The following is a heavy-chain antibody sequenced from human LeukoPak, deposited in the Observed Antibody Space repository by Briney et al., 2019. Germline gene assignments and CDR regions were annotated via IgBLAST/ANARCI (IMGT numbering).Heavy chain of an antibody. CDR2: MNPNSGNT. D-gene: IGHD2-21*01. Sequence: ASVKVSCKASGYTFTSYGINWVRQATGQGLEWMGWMNPNSGNTGYAQKFQGRVTMTRNTSISTAYMELSSLRSEDTAVYYCARGLLLPKSVFPHWGQGTLVTVSS. CDR1: GYTFTSYG. V-gene: IGHV1-8*02. J-gene: IGHJ4*02. CDR3: ARGLLLPKSVFPH.